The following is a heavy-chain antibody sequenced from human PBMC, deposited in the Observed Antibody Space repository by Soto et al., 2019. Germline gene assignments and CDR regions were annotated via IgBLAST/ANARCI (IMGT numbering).Heavy chain of an antibody. D-gene: IGHD2-8*01. Sequence: EVQLVESGGGWAPPGGSLRLSCAASGFIFRNDWMNWVRQAPGKGLEWVARIKTKIDGGTTDYAAPVQGRFFISRDDSQNTLFLQMNSLQTEDTAVYYCMTHADMNGRGHWGQGTLVNV. CDR2: IKTKIDGGTT. CDR3: MTHADMNGRGH. J-gene: IGHJ4*02. CDR1: GFIFRNDW. V-gene: IGHV3-15*01.